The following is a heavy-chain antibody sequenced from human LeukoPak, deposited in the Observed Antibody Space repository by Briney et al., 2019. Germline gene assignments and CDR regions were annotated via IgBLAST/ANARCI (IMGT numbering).Heavy chain of an antibody. J-gene: IGHJ3*02. CDR1: GGSISPYY. CDR2: IYHSDNM. D-gene: IGHD3-10*01. V-gene: IGHV4-59*01. Sequence: SETLSLTCIVSGGSISPYYWTWTRQPPGKGLEWIGYIYHSDNMNYNPSLKSRVTISVDTSKNQLSLKLNSVTAADTAVYYCARVVTMVREITSDTFDIWGQGTMVTVSS. CDR3: ARVVTMVREITSDTFDI.